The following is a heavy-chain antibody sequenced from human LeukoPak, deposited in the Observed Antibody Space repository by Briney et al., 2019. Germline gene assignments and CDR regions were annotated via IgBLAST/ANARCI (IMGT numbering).Heavy chain of an antibody. CDR3: ARADSDNWDAKYYFDY. V-gene: IGHV1-2*06. J-gene: IGHJ4*02. CDR2: INPNSGGT. CDR1: GYTFTGYY. Sequence: GASVKVSCRTSGYTFTGYYIHWVRQAPGQGLEWMGRINPNSGGTNYAQKFQGRVTMTRGTSITTAYMELSRLRSDDTAVYYCARADSDNWDAKYYFDYWGQGALVTVSS. D-gene: IGHD1-26*01.